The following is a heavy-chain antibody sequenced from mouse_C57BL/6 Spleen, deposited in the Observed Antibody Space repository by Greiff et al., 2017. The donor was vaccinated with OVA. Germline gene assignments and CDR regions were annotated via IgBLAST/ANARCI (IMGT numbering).Heavy chain of an antibody. Sequence: QVQLQQPGAELVRPGTSVKLSCKASGYTFTTYWMHWVKQRPGQGLELIGVIDPSDSYTNYHQKFKGKATLTVDTSSSTAYMQLSSLISDDSAVYYCARSPLTGTSAMDYWGQGTSVTVSS. J-gene: IGHJ4*01. V-gene: IGHV1-59*01. CDR1: GYTFTTYW. CDR3: ARSPLTGTSAMDY. D-gene: IGHD4-1*01. CDR2: IDPSDSYT.